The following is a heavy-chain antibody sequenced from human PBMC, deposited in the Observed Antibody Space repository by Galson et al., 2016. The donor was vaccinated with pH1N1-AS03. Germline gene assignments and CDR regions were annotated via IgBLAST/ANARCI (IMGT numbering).Heavy chain of an antibody. CDR1: GVSVPSSGVG. V-gene: IGHV2-5*02. Sequence: PALVKPTQTLTLTCSVSGVSVPSSGVGVGWFRQTPGKALEWLALVYWDETRRYSPSLKNRLTITKDSSKNQVVLTVTSVDPMDIATYFCALPNSGGNAFEIWGPGTMVTVSS. CDR2: VYWDETR. CDR3: ALPNSGGNAFEI. J-gene: IGHJ3*02. D-gene: IGHD2/OR15-2a*01.